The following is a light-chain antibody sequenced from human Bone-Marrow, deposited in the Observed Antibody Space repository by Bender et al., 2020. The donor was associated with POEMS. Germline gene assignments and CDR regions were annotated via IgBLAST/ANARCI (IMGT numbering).Light chain of an antibody. V-gene: IGLV3-21*04. CDR3: QVWDSSSDHPGI. CDR2: DNR. CDR1: NIGSKS. Sequence: VLTQPPSVSGAPGTTARITCGGNNIGSKSVQWYQQRPGQAPVLVIYDNRDRPSGIPERFSGSNSGNTATLTISRVEAGDEADYYCQVWDSSSDHPGIFGGGTKLTVL. J-gene: IGLJ2*01.